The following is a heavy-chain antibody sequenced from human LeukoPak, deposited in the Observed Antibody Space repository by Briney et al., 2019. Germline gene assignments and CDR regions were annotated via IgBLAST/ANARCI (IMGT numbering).Heavy chain of an antibody. CDR3: ARDGRSYYAPETYGVDP. CDR2: ISPRSGAT. Sequence: GASVKVSCKTSGYIFTGYYIHWVRQAPGKGLEWMGWISPRSGATNYAQKFQGRVTMTSDTSINTVYMELNRLTTDDTAIYYCARDGRSYYAPETYGVDPWGQGTLVSVSS. V-gene: IGHV1-2*02. D-gene: IGHD3-10*01. CDR1: GYIFTGYY. J-gene: IGHJ5*02.